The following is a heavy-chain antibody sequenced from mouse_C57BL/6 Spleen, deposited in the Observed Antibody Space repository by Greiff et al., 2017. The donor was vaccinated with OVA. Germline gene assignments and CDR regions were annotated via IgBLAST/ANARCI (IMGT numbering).Heavy chain of an antibody. D-gene: IGHD1-1*01. Sequence: QVQLQQPGAELVKPGASVKMSCKASGYTFTSYWITWVKQRPGQGLEWIGDIYPGSGSTNYNEKFKSKATLTVVTSSSTAYMQLSSLTSEDSAVYYCARGVITTVVAKGDYYAMDYWGQGTSVTVSS. CDR1: GYTFTSYW. CDR2: IYPGSGST. V-gene: IGHV1-55*01. CDR3: ARGVITTVVAKGDYYAMDY. J-gene: IGHJ4*01.